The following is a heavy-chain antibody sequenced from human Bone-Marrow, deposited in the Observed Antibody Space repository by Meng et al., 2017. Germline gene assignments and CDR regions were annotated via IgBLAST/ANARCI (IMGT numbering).Heavy chain of an antibody. CDR1: GFSFMTST. Sequence: GESLKISCAASGFSFMTSTINWVRQAPGKGLEWVSSISSSSSYIYYADSVKGRFTISRDNAKNSLYLQMNSLRAEDTAVYYCARSITMIVPNYWGQGTLVTVSS. V-gene: IGHV3-21*01. CDR2: ISSSSSYI. J-gene: IGHJ4*02. D-gene: IGHD3-22*01. CDR3: ARSITMIVPNY.